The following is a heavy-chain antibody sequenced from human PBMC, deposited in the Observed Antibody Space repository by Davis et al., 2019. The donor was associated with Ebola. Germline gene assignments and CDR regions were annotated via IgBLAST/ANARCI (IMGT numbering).Heavy chain of an antibody. CDR2: ISSSGSTI. Sequence: PGGSLRLSCAASGFTFSDYYMSWIRQAPGKGLEWVSYISSSGSTIYYPDSVKGRFTISRDNAKNSLYLQMNSLRAEDTAIYYCARDPGSVTYYKEGFDWGQGTLVTVSS. D-gene: IGHD3-10*01. V-gene: IGHV3-11*04. CDR1: GFTFSDYY. CDR3: ARDPGSVTYYKEGFD. J-gene: IGHJ4*02.